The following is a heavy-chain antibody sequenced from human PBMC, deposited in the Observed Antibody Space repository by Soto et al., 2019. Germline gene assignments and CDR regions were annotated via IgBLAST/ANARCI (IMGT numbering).Heavy chain of an antibody. D-gene: IGHD6-19*01. V-gene: IGHV1-69*12. CDR1: GGTFSTNA. CDR3: AQTLGLAVAGPGRFDL. J-gene: IGHJ2*01. CDR2: ITPLFGTA. Sequence: QVQLVQSGAEVKKPGSSVKVSCKASGGTFSTNAISWVRQAPGQGLEWMGGITPLFGTANYAQTFQGRVTITAVASTTTASMELSSLRSEDTAVYYCAQTLGLAVAGPGRFDLWGRGTLITVSS.